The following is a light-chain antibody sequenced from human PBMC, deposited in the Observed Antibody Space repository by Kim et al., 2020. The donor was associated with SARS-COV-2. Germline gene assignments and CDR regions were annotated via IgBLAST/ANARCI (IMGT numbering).Light chain of an antibody. CDR1: QGISSY. J-gene: IGKJ4*01. CDR2: AAS. V-gene: IGKV1-8*01. CDR3: QQYYSYPPT. Sequence: ASTGDRVTITCRASQGISSYLAWYQQKPGKAPKLLIYAASTLQSWVPSRFSGSGSGTDFTLTISCLQSEDFATYYCQQYYSYPPTFGGGTKVDIK.